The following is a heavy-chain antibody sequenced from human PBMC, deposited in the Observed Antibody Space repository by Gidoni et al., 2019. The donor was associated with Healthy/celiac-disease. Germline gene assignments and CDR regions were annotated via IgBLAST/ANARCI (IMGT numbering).Heavy chain of an antibody. CDR3: ARIGQQLSSDY. CDR2: IFSNDEK. CDR1: GFSLSNARMG. Sequence: QVTLKESGPVLLKLTEPLTLPCTVTGFSLSNARMGVSWIRQPPGKALEWLAHIFSNDEKSYSTSLKSRLTMSKDTSKSQVVLTMTNMDPVDTATYYCARIGQQLSSDYWGQGTLVTVSS. D-gene: IGHD6-13*01. V-gene: IGHV2-26*01. J-gene: IGHJ4*02.